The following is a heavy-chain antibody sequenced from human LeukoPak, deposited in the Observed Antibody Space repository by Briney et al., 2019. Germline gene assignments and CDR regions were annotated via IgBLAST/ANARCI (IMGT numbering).Heavy chain of an antibody. V-gene: IGHV1-46*01. CDR3: ARVGTAWELRD. CDR1: GYTVTSYY. J-gene: IGHJ4*02. Sequence: ASVKVSCKASGYTVTSYYMHWVRQAPGQGLEWMGILNPSGGSSSYAQKFQGRATLTRDTSASTAYMELSSLRSEDTAVYYCARVGTAWELRDWGQGTLVTVSS. D-gene: IGHD1-26*01. CDR2: LNPSGGSS.